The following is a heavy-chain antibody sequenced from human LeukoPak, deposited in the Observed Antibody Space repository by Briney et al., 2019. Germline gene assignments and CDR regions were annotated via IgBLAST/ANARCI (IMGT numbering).Heavy chain of an antibody. V-gene: IGHV3-30*18. J-gene: IGHJ4*02. Sequence: PGGSLRLSCATTGFIFNNFVMHWVRQAPGKGLEWVAVISSDGSIKVYADSVKGRFTLSRDNSINTVDLQMNSLRAEDTAVYYCVKEYHSRGFGAYFDYWGQGTLVTVSS. D-gene: IGHD3-3*01. CDR2: ISSDGSIK. CDR3: VKEYHSRGFGAYFDY. CDR1: GFIFNNFV.